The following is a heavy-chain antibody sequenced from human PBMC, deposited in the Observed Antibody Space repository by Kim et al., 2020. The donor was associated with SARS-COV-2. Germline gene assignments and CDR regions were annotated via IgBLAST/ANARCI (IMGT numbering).Heavy chain of an antibody. CDR1: GYTFTSYG. CDR3: AREGYGSGRVYYYGMDV. D-gene: IGHD3-10*01. V-gene: IGHV1-18*01. CDR2: ISAYNGNT. Sequence: ASVKVSCKASGYTFTSYGISWVRQAPGQGLEWMGWISAYNGNTNYAQKLQGRVTMTTDTSTSTAYMELRSLRSDDTAVYYCAREGYGSGRVYYYGMDVWGQGTTVTVSS. J-gene: IGHJ6*02.